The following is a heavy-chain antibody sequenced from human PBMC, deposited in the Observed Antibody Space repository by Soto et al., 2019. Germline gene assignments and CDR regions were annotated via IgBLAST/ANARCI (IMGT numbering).Heavy chain of an antibody. Sequence: PSETLSLTCTVSGGSISSSSYYWGWIRQPPGKGLEWIGSIYYSGSTYYNPSLKSRVTISVDTSKNQFSLKLSSVTAADTAVYYCARDNDYYDILTVPNWFDPWGQGTLVTVSS. CDR1: GGSISSSSYY. D-gene: IGHD3-9*01. V-gene: IGHV4-39*01. J-gene: IGHJ5*02. CDR2: IYYSGST. CDR3: ARDNDYYDILTVPNWFDP.